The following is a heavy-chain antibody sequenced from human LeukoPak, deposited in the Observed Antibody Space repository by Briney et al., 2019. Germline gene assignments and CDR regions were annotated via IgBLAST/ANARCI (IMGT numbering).Heavy chain of an antibody. CDR1: GGTFSSYA. CDR2: IIPIFGTA. CDR3: ARGPTMVRGATVYGLYNWFDP. Sequence: GASVKVSCKASGGTFSSYAISWVRQAPGQGLEWMGGIIPIFGTANYAQKFQGRVTITADESTSTAYMELSSLRSEDTAVYYCARGPTMVRGATVYGLYNWFDPWGQGTLVTVSS. D-gene: IGHD3-10*01. V-gene: IGHV1-69*13. J-gene: IGHJ5*02.